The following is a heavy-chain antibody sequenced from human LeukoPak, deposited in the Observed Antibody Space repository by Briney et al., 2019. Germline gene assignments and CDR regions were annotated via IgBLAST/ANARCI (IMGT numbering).Heavy chain of an antibody. J-gene: IGHJ4*02. Sequence: GGSLRLSCAASGFTFDDCTMHGLRQSRGKTVEWGSLIDWHGTTYYSDFVKGRCTISRDNSKNSMYLQMDTLRTEDTAFYYCVKDLSYESSGSVFDYWGQGTLVTVSS. CDR3: VKDLSYESSGSVFDY. D-gene: IGHD3-22*01. V-gene: IGHV3-43*01. CDR1: GFTFDDCT. CDR2: IDWHGTT.